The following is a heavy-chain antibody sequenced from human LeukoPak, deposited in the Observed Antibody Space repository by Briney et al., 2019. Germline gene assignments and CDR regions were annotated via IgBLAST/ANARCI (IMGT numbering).Heavy chain of an antibody. CDR2: NDYGGST. V-gene: IGHV4-59*11. Sequence: SETLSLTCIVSGGPISTHYWSWSRQPPGKGLEWIGYNDYGGSTNYNPSLKSRVTISVDTSRNQFSLKPNSVTAADTAVYYCAREATFRGTYYMDVWGKGTTVTVSS. CDR1: GGPISTHY. J-gene: IGHJ6*03. D-gene: IGHD3-10*01. CDR3: AREATFRGTYYMDV.